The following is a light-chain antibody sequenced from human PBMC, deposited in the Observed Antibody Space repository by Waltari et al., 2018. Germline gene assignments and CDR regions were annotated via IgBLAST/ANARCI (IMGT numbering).Light chain of an antibody. CDR2: DFA. CDR3: SSYTTTSVL. Sequence: QSTLTQPASVSGSLGQSITISCTGPSSDVGGYNSVSCYQQHPGNGPKPMIFDFANLPSGVSNRFSGSQSGNTASLTISGLQAEDEADYICSSYTTTSVLFGGGTKLTVL. J-gene: IGLJ2*01. V-gene: IGLV2-14*03. CDR1: SSDVGGYNS.